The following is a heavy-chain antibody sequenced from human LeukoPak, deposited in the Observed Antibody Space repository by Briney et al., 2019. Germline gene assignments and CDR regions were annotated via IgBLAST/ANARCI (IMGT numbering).Heavy chain of an antibody. CDR2: IYYSGST. CDR1: GGSISSYY. V-gene: IGHV4-59*01. J-gene: IGHJ5*02. CDR3: ARDEVDGDYRWFDP. Sequence: SETLSLTCIVSGGSISSYYWSWIRQPPGKGLEWIGYIYYSGSTNYNPSLKSRVTISVDTSKNQFSLKLSSVTAADTAVYYCARDEVDGDYRWFDPWGQGTLVTVSS. D-gene: IGHD4-17*01.